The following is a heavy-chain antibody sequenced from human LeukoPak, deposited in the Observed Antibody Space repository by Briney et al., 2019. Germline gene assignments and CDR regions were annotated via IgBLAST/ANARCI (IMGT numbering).Heavy chain of an antibody. J-gene: IGHJ4*02. CDR3: VTGYYYFDY. CDR2: ISYDGSNK. Sequence: GGSLRLSCAASGFTFSSYGMHWVHQAPGKGLEWVAVISYDGSNKYYADSVKGRFTISRDNSKNTLYLQMNSLRAEDTAVYYCVTGYYYFDYWGQGTLVTVSS. D-gene: IGHD5-18*01. CDR1: GFTFSSYG. V-gene: IGHV3-30*03.